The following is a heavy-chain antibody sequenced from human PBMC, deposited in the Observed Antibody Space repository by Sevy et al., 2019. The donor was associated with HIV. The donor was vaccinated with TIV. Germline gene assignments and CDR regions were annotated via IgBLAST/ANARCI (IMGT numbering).Heavy chain of an antibody. J-gene: IGHJ4*01. Sequence: ASVKVFCKISGYTFSSYRITWVRQAPGQGLECMGWISPHNGDTNYAQKLQGRVTMITDTSTTTAYMELRNLRSDDTAVYYCARAYCSGGRCYSLAYWGQGTLVTVSS. CDR3: ARAYCSGGRCYSLAY. V-gene: IGHV1-18*01. CDR1: GYTFSSYR. D-gene: IGHD2-15*01. CDR2: ISPHNGDT.